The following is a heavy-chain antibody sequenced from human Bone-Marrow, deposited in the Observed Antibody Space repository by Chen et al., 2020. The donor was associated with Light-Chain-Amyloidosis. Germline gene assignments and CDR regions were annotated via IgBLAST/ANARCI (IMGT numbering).Heavy chain of an antibody. V-gene: IGHV3-23*01. CDR1: GFSVSSNY. Sequence: GFSVSSNYMTWVRQAPGKGLEWVSTISGSGGSRYYGDSVKGRLTISRDNSKNALFLQMNSLRAEDTAVYYCAKDISYDDILPGYPADAFDIWGQGTMVTVSS. CDR2: ISGSGGSR. J-gene: IGHJ3*02. D-gene: IGHD3-9*01. CDR3: AKDISYDDILPGYPADAFDI.